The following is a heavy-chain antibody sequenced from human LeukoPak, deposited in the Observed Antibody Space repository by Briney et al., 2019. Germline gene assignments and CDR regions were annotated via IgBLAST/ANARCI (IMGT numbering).Heavy chain of an antibody. Sequence: GGSLRLSCAASGFTFSSYAMHWVRQAPGKGLEWVAVISYDGSNKYYADSVKGRFAISRDNSKNTLYLQMNSLRAEDTAVYYCARDFNRYYFDYWGQGTLVTVSS. CDR1: GFTFSSYA. J-gene: IGHJ4*02. CDR2: ISYDGSNK. V-gene: IGHV3-30*09. CDR3: ARDFNRYYFDY. D-gene: IGHD1-14*01.